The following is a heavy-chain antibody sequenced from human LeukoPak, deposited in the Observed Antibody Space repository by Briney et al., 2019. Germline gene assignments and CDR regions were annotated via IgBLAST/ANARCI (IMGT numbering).Heavy chain of an antibody. Sequence: PSETLSLTCAVYGGSFSGYYWSWIRQPPGKGLEWIGEINHSGSTNYNPSLKSRVTISVDTSKNQFSLKLSSVTAADTAVYYCARSVWLGELGDWGQGTLVTVSS. V-gene: IGHV4-34*01. J-gene: IGHJ4*02. D-gene: IGHD3-10*01. CDR2: INHSGST. CDR1: GGSFSGYY. CDR3: ARSVWLGELGD.